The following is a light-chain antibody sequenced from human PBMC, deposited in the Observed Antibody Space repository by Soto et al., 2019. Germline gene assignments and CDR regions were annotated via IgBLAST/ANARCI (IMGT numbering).Light chain of an antibody. CDR2: GAS. Sequence: DIVLTQSPATLSVSPGDTATLSCRASPSLTINLAWYQQKPGQAPRLLIYGASTRATGIPARFSGSGFGTQFTLTISSLQSEDFAVYYCQQYHGWPLTFGGGTKVDI. CDR1: PSLTIN. J-gene: IGKJ4*01. V-gene: IGKV3-15*01. CDR3: QQYHGWPLT.